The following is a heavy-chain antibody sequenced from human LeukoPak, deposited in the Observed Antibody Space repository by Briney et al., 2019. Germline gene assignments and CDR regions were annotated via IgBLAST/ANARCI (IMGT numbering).Heavy chain of an antibody. Sequence: SETLSLTCTVSGDSISSSGDYWGWIRQPPGKGLEWIGNIYYSGSTYYNPSLKSRVTIAVDTSKNQFSLKLSSVTAADTAVYYCATGGSYYWFDPWGQGTLVTVSS. CDR3: ATGGSYYWFDP. CDR1: GDSISSSGDY. D-gene: IGHD1-26*01. V-gene: IGHV4-39*01. J-gene: IGHJ5*02. CDR2: IYYSGST.